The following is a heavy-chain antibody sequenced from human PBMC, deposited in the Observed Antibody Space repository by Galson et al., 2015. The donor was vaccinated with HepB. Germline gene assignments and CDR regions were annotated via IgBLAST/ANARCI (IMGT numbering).Heavy chain of an antibody. J-gene: IGHJ4*02. D-gene: IGHD3-10*01. CDR3: ARTDAFYFGTGSSPFDS. Sequence: TLSLTCTVSGASISTGGYHWTWIRQHPGKGLEWIGYIYYIGTTSYNPSLKSRVTISRDTSKNQFSLTLTSVTAADTAVYYCARTDAFYFGTGSSPFDSWGQGTLVTVSS. CDR1: GASISTGGYH. V-gene: IGHV4-31*03. CDR2: IYYIGTT.